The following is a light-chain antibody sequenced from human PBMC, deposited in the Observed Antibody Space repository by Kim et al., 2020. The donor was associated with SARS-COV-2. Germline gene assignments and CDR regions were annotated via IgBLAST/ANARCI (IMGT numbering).Light chain of an antibody. CDR1: QSVSSNY. CDR3: QHYGTSPLT. V-gene: IGKV3-20*01. Sequence: SPGERATVSCRASQSVSSNYLAWYQQKPGQAPRLLIYGASSRDTGIPDRFSGSGSETDFILTISRLDPEDFAVYYCQHYGTSPLTFGGGTKVDIK. J-gene: IGKJ4*01. CDR2: GAS.